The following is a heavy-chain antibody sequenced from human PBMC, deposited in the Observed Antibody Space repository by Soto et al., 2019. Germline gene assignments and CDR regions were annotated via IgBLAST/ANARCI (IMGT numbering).Heavy chain of an antibody. D-gene: IGHD3-10*01. CDR3: ARLYGSGSYYNGYSGMDV. V-gene: IGHV1-69*01. CDR2: IIPIFGTA. J-gene: IGHJ6*02. Sequence: QVQLVQSGAEVKKPGSSVKVSCKASGGTFSSYAISWVRQAPGQGLEWMGGIIPIFGTANYAQKFQGRVTITADESTSTAYMELSSLRSEDTDVYYCARLYGSGSYYNGYSGMDVLGQGPTVTLSS. CDR1: GGTFSSYA.